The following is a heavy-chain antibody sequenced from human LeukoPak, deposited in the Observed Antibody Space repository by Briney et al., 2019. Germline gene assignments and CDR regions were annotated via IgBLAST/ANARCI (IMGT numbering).Heavy chain of an antibody. CDR3: ARGRIHVIAARPARSYYFDY. CDR1: GGSFSGYY. D-gene: IGHD6-6*01. Sequence: PSETLSLTCAVYGGSFSGYYWSWIRQPPGKGLEWIGEINHSGSTNYNPSLKSRVTISVDTSKNQFSLKLSSVTAADTAVYYCARGRIHVIAARPARSYYFDYWGQGTLVTVSS. J-gene: IGHJ4*02. CDR2: INHSGST. V-gene: IGHV4-34*01.